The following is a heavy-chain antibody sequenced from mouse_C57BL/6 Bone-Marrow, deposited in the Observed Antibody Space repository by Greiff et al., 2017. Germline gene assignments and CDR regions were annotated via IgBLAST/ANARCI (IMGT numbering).Heavy chain of an antibody. V-gene: IGHV1-55*01. CDR1: GYTFTSYW. Sequence: QVQLQQPGAELVKPGASVKMSCKASGYTFTSYWITWVKQRPGQGLEWIGDIYPGSGSTNYNEKFKSKATLTVDTSSSTAYMQLSSLTSEDSAVYYCAREYSNDDAYAMDYWGQGTTVTVSS. D-gene: IGHD2-12*01. CDR3: AREYSNDDAYAMDY. J-gene: IGHJ4*01. CDR2: IYPGSGST.